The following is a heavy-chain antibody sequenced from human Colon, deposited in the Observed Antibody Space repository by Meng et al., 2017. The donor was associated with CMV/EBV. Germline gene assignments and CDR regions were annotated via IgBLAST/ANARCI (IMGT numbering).Heavy chain of an antibody. V-gene: IGHV3-23*01. CDR1: GFTFSSYA. J-gene: IGHJ4*02. D-gene: IGHD1-26*01. Sequence: GGSLRLSCAASGFTFSSYAMNWVRLAPGKGLEWVSSISGSGSSTYYADSVKGRFTISRDNSGNTLHLQMNSMRAEDTAVYYCAKGGSYYPHPSFYFDYWGQGTQVTVSS. CDR2: ISGSGSST. CDR3: AKGGSYYPHPSFYFDY.